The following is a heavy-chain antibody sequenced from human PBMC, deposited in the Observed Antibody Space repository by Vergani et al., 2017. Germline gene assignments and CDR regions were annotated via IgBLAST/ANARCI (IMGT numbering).Heavy chain of an antibody. CDR3: TRRIVVVVAATPYGMDV. V-gene: IGHV5-10-1*01. CDR1: GYSFTSYW. J-gene: IGHJ6*02. CDR2: IDPSDSYT. Sequence: EVQLVQSGAEVKKPGESLRISCKGSGYSFTSYWISWVRQMPGKGLEWMGRIDPSDSYTNYSPSFQGHVTISADKSISTAYLQWSSLKASDTAMYYCTRRIVVVVAATPYGMDVWGQGTTVTVSS. D-gene: IGHD2-15*01.